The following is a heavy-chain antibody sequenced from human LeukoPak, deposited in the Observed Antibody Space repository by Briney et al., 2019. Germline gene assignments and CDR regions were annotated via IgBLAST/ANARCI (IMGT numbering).Heavy chain of an antibody. J-gene: IGHJ3*02. V-gene: IGHV4-39*01. Sequence: PSETLSLTCTVSGGSISSSSSYWGWIRQPPGTGLEWIGSIYYSGSTYYNPSLKSRVTISVDTSKNQFSLKLSSVTAADTAVYYCATFRRRVNAFDIWGQGTMVTVSS. D-gene: IGHD3-10*01. CDR1: GGSISSSSSY. CDR3: ATFRRRVNAFDI. CDR2: IYYSGST.